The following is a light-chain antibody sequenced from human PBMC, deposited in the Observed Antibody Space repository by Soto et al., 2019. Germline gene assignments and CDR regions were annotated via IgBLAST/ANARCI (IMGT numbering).Light chain of an antibody. CDR2: EVS. Sequence: QSALTQPASVSGSPGQSITISCTGTSSDVGAYDYVSWYQQHPDKAPKLMIYEVSNRPSGVSNRFSGSKSVNTATLTISGFNAEEEVDYFWGLYTWSSAGRFGSGTKVTVL. CDR1: SSDVGAYDY. V-gene: IGLV2-14*03. J-gene: IGLJ1*01. CDR3: GLYTWSSAGR.